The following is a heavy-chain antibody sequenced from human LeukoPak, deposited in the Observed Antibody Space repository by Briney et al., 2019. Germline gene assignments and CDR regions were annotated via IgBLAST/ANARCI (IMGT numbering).Heavy chain of an antibody. V-gene: IGHV5-51*01. Sequence: GESLKISCKGSGYNFTNYWLGWVRQMPGKGLEWMGFIYPGDSETRYSPSFQGQVTISADKSISTAYLQWSGLKGSDTAMFYCGRRAHDQNTYVHQQLGRSWYFDVWGRGTLVTVSS. CDR3: GRRAHDQNTYVHQQLGRSWYFDV. CDR1: GYNFTNYW. J-gene: IGHJ2*01. CDR2: IYPGDSET. D-gene: IGHD5-24*01.